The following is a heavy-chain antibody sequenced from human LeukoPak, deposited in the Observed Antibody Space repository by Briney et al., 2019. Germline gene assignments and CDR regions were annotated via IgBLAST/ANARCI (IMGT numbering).Heavy chain of an antibody. CDR3: ARVSVAEAHIDY. CDR1: GGSISSSSYY. Sequence: SETLSLTCTVSGGSISSSSYYWGWIRQPPGKGLEWIGYIYYSGSTNYNPSLKSRVTISVDTSKNQFSLKLSSVTAADTAVYYCARVSVAEAHIDYWGQGTLVTVSS. J-gene: IGHJ4*02. D-gene: IGHD6-19*01. CDR2: IYYSGST. V-gene: IGHV4-61*05.